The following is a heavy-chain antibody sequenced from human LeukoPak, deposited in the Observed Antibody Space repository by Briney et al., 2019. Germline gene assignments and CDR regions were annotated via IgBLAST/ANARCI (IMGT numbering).Heavy chain of an antibody. CDR2: IYPGDSDT. D-gene: IGHD4-17*01. V-gene: IGHV5-51*01. Sequence: HGESLKISCKGSGYSFTSYWIGWARQMPGKGLEWMGIIYPGDSDTRYSPSFQGQVTISADKSISTAYLQWSSLKASDTAMYYCARHNSPDYGDRLSAFDIWGQGTMVTVSS. CDR3: ARHNSPDYGDRLSAFDI. J-gene: IGHJ3*02. CDR1: GYSFTSYW.